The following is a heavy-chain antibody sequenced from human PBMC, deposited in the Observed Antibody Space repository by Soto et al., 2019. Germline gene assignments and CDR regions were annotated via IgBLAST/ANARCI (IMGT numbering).Heavy chain of an antibody. Sequence: PGGSLRLSCAASGFTFSDHQMNWVRQAPGRGLEWVSVIYSSGTTYYGDSVKGRFTISRDNAKNTLYLQMDNLRADDTAMYFCARTAEGDTPRTHWYFDLWGRGTPVTVSS. D-gene: IGHD6-25*01. J-gene: IGHJ2*01. V-gene: IGHV3-53*01. CDR1: GFTFSDHQ. CDR2: IYSSGTT. CDR3: ARTAEGDTPRTHWYFDL.